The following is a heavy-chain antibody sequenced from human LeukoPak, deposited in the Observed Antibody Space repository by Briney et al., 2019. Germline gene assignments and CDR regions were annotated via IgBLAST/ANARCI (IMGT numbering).Heavy chain of an antibody. CDR1: GYTFTSYY. CDR2: INPSGGST. CDR3: ARVAYSSGWFAVYFDY. V-gene: IGHV1-46*01. Sequence: ASVKVSYKASGYTFTSYYMHWMRQAPGQGLEWMGIINPSGGSTSYAQKFQGRVTMTRDTSTSTVYMELSSLRSEDTAVYYCARVAYSSGWFAVYFDYWGQGTLVTVSS. D-gene: IGHD6-19*01. J-gene: IGHJ4*02.